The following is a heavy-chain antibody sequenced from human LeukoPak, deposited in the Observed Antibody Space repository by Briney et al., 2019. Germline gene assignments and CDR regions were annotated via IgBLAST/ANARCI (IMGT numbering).Heavy chain of an antibody. CDR3: ASALRMYSGYD. Sequence: GGSLRLSCAASGFTFSSYGMSWVRQAPGKGLEWVSSISSSSNYRYYADSVKGRFTISRDNAKNSLYLQLNSLRAEDTAVYYCASALRMYSGYDWGQGTLVTVSS. V-gene: IGHV3-21*01. CDR1: GFTFSSYG. D-gene: IGHD5-12*01. J-gene: IGHJ4*02. CDR2: ISSSSNYR.